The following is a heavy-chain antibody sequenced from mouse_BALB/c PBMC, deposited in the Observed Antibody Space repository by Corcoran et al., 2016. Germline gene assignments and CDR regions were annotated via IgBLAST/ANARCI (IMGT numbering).Heavy chain of an antibody. CDR1: GYTFTNYG. CDR3: ASNYYFDY. Sequence: QIQLVQSGPKLKKPGETVKISCKASGYTFTNYGMNWVKQAPGKGLKWMGWINTYTGEPTYADDFKGRFAFSLETSASTAYLQINNLKNEDTATYFCASNYYFDYWGQGTTLTVSS. D-gene: IGHD1-3*01. J-gene: IGHJ2*01. CDR2: INTYTGEP. V-gene: IGHV9-3-1*01.